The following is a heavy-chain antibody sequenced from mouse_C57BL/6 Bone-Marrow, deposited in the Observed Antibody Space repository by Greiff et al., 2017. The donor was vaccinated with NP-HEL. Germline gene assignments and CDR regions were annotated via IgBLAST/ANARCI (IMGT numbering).Heavy chain of an antibody. CDR2: IDPETGGT. CDR1: GYTFTDYE. Sequence: VQLQQSGAELVRPGASVTLSCKASGYTFTDYEMHWVKQTPVHGLEWIGAIDPETGGTDYNQKFKGKAILTADKSSSTAYMELRSLTFEDSAVYYCTRRGYYYGSSFYWYFDVWGTGTTVTVSS. CDR3: TRRGYYYGSSFYWYFDV. V-gene: IGHV1-15*01. J-gene: IGHJ1*03. D-gene: IGHD1-1*01.